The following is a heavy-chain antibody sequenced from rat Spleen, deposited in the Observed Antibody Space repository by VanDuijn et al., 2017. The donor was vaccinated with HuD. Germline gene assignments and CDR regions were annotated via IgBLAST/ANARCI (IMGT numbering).Heavy chain of an antibody. V-gene: IGHV5-25*01. J-gene: IGHJ1*01. CDR3: VRHGETYYSPDYFDF. CDR2: VTYDGSKT. Sequence: EVQLVESGGGLVQPGRSMKLSCAASGFTFSNYDMAWVRQAPTKGLEWVASVTYDGSKTYYRDSVKGRFTIYRDNAKITLHLQRDSLRSEDTATYYCVRHGETYYSPDYFDFWGPGTMVTVSS. CDR1: GFTFSNYD. D-gene: IGHD1-1*01.